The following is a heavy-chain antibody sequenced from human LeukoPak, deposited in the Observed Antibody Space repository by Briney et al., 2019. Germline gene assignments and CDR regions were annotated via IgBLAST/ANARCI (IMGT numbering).Heavy chain of an antibody. CDR1: GGSISSYY. CDR2: IYTSGST. CDR3: ARQRITMVRGVPIAAFDY. Sequence: PSETLSLTCTVSGGSISSYYWSWIRQPAGKGLEWIGRIYTSGSTNYNPSLKSRVTMSVDTSKNQFSLKLSSVTAADTAVYYCARQRITMVRGVPIAAFDYWGQGTLVTVSS. J-gene: IGHJ4*02. V-gene: IGHV4-4*07. D-gene: IGHD3-10*01.